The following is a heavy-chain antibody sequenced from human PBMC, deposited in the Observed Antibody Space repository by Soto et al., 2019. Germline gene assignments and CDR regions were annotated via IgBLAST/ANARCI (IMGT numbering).Heavy chain of an antibody. V-gene: IGHV3-23*01. J-gene: IGHJ4*02. CDR3: ARGSEYSSSGSFDY. Sequence: EVQLLESGGGLVQPGKSLRLSCAASGFTFSNYAMIWVRQAPGKGLEWVSVISGGGGTTYYPDSVKGRVTISRDNSKNTVYMQMNSLRAEDTAVYYCARGSEYSSSGSFDYWGQGTLVTVSS. CDR2: ISGGGGTT. CDR1: GFTFSNYA. D-gene: IGHD6-6*01.